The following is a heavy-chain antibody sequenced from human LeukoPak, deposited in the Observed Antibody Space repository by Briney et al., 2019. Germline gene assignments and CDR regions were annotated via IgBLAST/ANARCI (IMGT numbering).Heavy chain of an antibody. D-gene: IGHD6-13*01. CDR2: ISSSSSTI. V-gene: IGHV3-11*04. J-gene: IGHJ4*02. Sequence: GGSLRLSCAASGFTFSDYYMSWIRQAPGKGLEWVSYISSSSSTIYYADSVKGRFTISRDNAKNSLYLQMNSLRDEDTAVYYCARGRRIAAAEGDFDYWGQGTLVTVSS. CDR3: ARGRRIAAAEGDFDY. CDR1: GFTFSDYY.